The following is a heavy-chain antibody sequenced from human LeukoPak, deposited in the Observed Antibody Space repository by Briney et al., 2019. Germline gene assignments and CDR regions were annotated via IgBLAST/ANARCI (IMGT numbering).Heavy chain of an antibody. V-gene: IGHV1-58*02. J-gene: IGHJ5*02. CDR1: GFTSTSST. Sequence: SVKVSCKASGFTSTSSTMQWVRQARGQRLEWIGWIVVGSGNTNYAQKFQERVTITRDMSTSTAYMELSSLRSEDTAVYYCAARSTTVSGFDPWGQGTLVTVSS. CDR3: AARSTTVSGFDP. CDR2: IVVGSGNT. D-gene: IGHD1/OR15-1a*01.